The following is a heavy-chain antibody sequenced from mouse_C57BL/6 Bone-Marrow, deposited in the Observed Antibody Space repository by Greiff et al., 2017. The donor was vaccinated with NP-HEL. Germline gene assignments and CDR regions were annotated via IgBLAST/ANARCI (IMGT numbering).Heavy chain of an antibody. Sequence: QVQLQQSGAELVRPGASVKLSCKASGYTFTDYYINWVKQRPGQGLEWIARIYPGSGNTYYNEKFKGKATLTAEKSSSTAYMQLSRLTSEDSAVSFCARSGWLPFAYWGQGTLVTVSA. CDR3: ARSGWLPFAY. V-gene: IGHV1-76*01. J-gene: IGHJ3*01. D-gene: IGHD2-3*01. CDR2: IYPGSGNT. CDR1: GYTFTDYY.